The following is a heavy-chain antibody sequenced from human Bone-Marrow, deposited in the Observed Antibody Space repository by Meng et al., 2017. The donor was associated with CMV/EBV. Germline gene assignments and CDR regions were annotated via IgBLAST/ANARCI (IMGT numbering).Heavy chain of an antibody. J-gene: IGHJ4*02. Sequence: QVQPVQPGSEVKKRGSSVNVAFNASGITFTSYSITWLRQAPGQGLEWMGGIIPVFGTVNYAQKFQGRVTITADESTNTAFMELTSLTSEDTALYYCARGTWLAWYLCDYWGQGTLVTVSS. D-gene: IGHD6-13*01. V-gene: IGHV1-69*01. CDR3: ARGTWLAWYLCDY. CDR1: GITFTSYS. CDR2: IIPVFGTV.